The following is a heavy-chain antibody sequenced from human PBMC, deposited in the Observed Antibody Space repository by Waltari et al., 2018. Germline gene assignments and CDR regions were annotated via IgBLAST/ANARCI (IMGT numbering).Heavy chain of an antibody. V-gene: IGHV4-34*01. CDR3: ARGQGEGADV. Sequence: QVQLQQWGAGLLKPSETLSLTCTVPGASFTAFYWSWFRQPPGKGLEWIGDSNQGETTQYNPSLRGRVSISVDKSRNQFSLTLTSVTAADTAVYYCARGQGEGADVWAQGTAVTVS. CDR2: SNQGETT. D-gene: IGHD3-16*01. CDR1: GASFTAFY. J-gene: IGHJ6*02.